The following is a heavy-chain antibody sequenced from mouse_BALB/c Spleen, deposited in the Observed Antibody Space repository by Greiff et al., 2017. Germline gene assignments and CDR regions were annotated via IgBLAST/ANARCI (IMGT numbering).Heavy chain of an antibody. Sequence: QVQLKESGPGLVAPSQSLSITCTVSGFSLTSYGVHWVRQPPGKGLEWLGVIWAGGSTNYNSALMARLSISKDNSKSQVFLKMNSLQTDDTAMYYCARDGGKGQLGPFAYWGQGTLVTVSA. CDR2: IWAGGST. V-gene: IGHV2-9*02. CDR1: GFSLTSYG. J-gene: IGHJ3*01. CDR3: ARDGGKGQLGPFAY. D-gene: IGHD3-2*01.